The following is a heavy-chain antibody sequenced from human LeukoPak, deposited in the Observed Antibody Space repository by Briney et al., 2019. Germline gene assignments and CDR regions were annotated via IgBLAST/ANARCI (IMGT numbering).Heavy chain of an antibody. CDR1: GDSISSGNYY. Sequence: SETLSLTCTVSGDSISSGNYYWSWIRQPAGKGLEWIGRIHTSGSTNYNPSLKSRVTISVVTSKNQFSLKLTSVTAADTAVYYCARERGDYGSGSYYLDPYFDYWGQGTLVTVSS. CDR3: ARERGDYGSGSYYLDPYFDY. CDR2: IHTSGST. D-gene: IGHD3-10*01. V-gene: IGHV4-61*02. J-gene: IGHJ4*02.